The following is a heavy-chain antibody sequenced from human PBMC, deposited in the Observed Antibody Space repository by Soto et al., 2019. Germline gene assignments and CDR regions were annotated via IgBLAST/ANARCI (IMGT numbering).Heavy chain of an antibody. CDR1: GFTFNKAW. CDR2: IKSKTDGGTT. CDR3: ATGQDSTPFDY. Sequence: VGSLRLPCAASGFTFNKAWMSWVRQATGKGLQWVGRIKSKTDGGTTDYAAPVKGRFTISRDDSENTLYLQMNSLETEDTAVYYCATGQDSTPFDYWGQGTLDTVSS. J-gene: IGHJ4*02. D-gene: IGHD3-22*01. V-gene: IGHV3-15*01.